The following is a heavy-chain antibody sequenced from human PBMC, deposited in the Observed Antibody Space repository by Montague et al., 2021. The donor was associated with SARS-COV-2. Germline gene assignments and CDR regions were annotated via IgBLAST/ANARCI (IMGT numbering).Heavy chain of an antibody. J-gene: IGHJ4*02. D-gene: IGHD4-11*01. CDR2: IYPSGIT. CDR3: AGKVLTVPADY. CDR1: GGTIRSGSYH. V-gene: IGHV4-39*07. Sequence: SETLSLTCTFSGGTIRSGSYHWVWIRQPPGEGLEWIGSIYPSGITYYNPSLKSRATISMDRSRNLFSLKLSSVTAADTAIYYCAGKVLTVPADYWGQGTLVTVS.